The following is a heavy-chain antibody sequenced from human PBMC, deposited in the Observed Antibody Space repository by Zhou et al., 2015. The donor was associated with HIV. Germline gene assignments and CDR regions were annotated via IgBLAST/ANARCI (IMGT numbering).Heavy chain of an antibody. J-gene: IGHJ6*02. D-gene: IGHD2-21*02. Sequence: EVQLVESGGGLVKPGGSLRLSCAASGFTFSNAWMSWVRQAPGKGLEWVGRIKSKTDGGTTDYAAPVKGRFTISRDDSKNTLYLQMNSLKTEDTAVYYCTTGFVVVTANYYGMDVWGQGTTVTVSS. CDR2: IKSKTDGGTT. CDR1: GFTFSNAW. CDR3: TTGFVVVTANYYGMDV. V-gene: IGHV3-15*01.